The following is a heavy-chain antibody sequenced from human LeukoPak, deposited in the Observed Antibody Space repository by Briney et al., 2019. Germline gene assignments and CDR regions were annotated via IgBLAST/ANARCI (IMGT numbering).Heavy chain of an antibody. Sequence: GGSLRLSCAASGFTFSSHPMSWVRLAPGKGLEWVSVIYSGGSTYYADSVKGRLTISRDNSKNTLYLQMNSLRAEDTAVYYCARSAVAAPGDYWGQGTLVTVSS. CDR3: ARSAVAAPGDY. D-gene: IGHD6-19*01. V-gene: IGHV3-66*01. CDR2: IYSGGST. CDR1: GFTFSSHP. J-gene: IGHJ4*02.